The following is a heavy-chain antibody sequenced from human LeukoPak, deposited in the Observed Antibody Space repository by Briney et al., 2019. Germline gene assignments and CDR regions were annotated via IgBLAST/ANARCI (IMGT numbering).Heavy chain of an antibody. J-gene: IGHJ4*02. CDR1: GGTFSSFA. CDR2: INPNSGGT. V-gene: IGHV1-2*06. CDR3: ARVGSSSWTFDY. D-gene: IGHD6-13*01. Sequence: GASVKVSCKASGGTFSSFAISWVRQAPGQGLEWMGRINPNSGGTNYAQKFQGRVTMTRDTSISTAYMELSRLRSDDTAVYYCARVGSSSWTFDYWGQGTLVTVSS.